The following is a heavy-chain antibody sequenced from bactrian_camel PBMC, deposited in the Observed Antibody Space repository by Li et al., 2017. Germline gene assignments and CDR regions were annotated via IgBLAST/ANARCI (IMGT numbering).Heavy chain of an antibody. Sequence: VQLVESGGGLVQPGGSLRLSCAASGFTFSSYDMIWVRQAPGKGLEWVSVIYTVGTSTYYADSVKGRFTISRDNAKNTVYLQMNSLKSEDTALYYCAKYGVSWSFDYWGQGTQVTVS. J-gene: IGHJ4*01. CDR2: IYTVGTST. CDR3: AKYGVSWSFDY. D-gene: IGHD6*01. V-gene: IGHV3S10*01. CDR1: GFTFSSYD.